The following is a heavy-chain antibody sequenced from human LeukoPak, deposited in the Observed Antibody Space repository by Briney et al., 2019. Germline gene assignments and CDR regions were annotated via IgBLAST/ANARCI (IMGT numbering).Heavy chain of an antibody. D-gene: IGHD6-13*01. Sequence: HPGRSLRLSCAASGFTFSSYGMHWVRQAPGKGLEWVAVISYDGNNRYSADSVKGRFTISRDNSKNTLYLQMNSLRAEDTAVYYCAKDQDIAAADYYFGYWGQGTLVTVSS. CDR3: AKDQDIAAADYYFGY. CDR2: ISYDGNNR. J-gene: IGHJ4*02. CDR1: GFTFSSYG. V-gene: IGHV3-30*18.